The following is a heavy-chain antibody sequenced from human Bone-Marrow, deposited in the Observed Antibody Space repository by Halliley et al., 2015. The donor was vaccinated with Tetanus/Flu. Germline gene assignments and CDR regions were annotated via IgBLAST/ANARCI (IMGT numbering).Heavy chain of an antibody. CDR3: ARGPTVPAWGNRFDP. D-gene: IGHD4-17*01. CDR1: GGSITSGNFY. V-gene: IGHV4-31*03. Sequence: TLSLTCTVSGGSITSGNFYWSWIRQHPGKGLEWIGYISYSGSAYSKPSLESRVTISLDTSKNQFSLKMNSVTAADTAVYYCARGPTVPAWGNRFDPWGQGTLVIVSS. J-gene: IGHJ5*02. CDR2: ISYSGSA.